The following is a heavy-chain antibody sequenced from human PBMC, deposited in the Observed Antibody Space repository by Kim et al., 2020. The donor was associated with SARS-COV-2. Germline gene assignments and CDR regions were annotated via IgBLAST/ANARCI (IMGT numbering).Heavy chain of an antibody. D-gene: IGHD2-2*01. Sequence: GGSLRLSCAASGFTFSNYEMNWVRQAPGKGLEWVSYISSSGSTIYYADSVKGRFTISRDNAKNSLFLQMNSLRAEDTAVYYCVRVLGYCNSFTCHPDYWGQGTLVTVSS. CDR2: ISSSGSTI. V-gene: IGHV3-48*03. J-gene: IGHJ4*02. CDR1: GFTFSNYE. CDR3: VRVLGYCNSFTCHPDY.